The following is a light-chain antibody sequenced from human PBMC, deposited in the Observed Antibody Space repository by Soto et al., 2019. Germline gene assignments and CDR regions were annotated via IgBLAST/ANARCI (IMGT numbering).Light chain of an antibody. CDR3: QQRSTWPVT. J-gene: IGKJ1*01. V-gene: IGKV3-11*01. Sequence: EIVLTQSPGTLSLSPGERATLSCRASQSVSRYLAWYQQKPGQAPRLLIYDASTRATGISARFSGSGSGTDFTLTISSLEPEDFAIYYCQQRSTWPVTFGQGTKVQVK. CDR2: DAS. CDR1: QSVSRY.